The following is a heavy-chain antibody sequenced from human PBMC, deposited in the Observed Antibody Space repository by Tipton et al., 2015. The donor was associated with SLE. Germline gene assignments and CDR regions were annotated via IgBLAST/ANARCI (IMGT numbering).Heavy chain of an antibody. J-gene: IGHJ3*02. CDR1: GYSISSGYY. CDR2: INHSGST. CDR3: ATAGGSGSNDAFDI. D-gene: IGHD3-10*01. V-gene: IGHV4-34*01. Sequence: TLSLTCVVSGYSISSGYYWSWIRQPPGKGLEWIGEINHSGSTNYNPSLKSRVTISVDTSKNQFSLKLSSVTAADTAVYYCATAGGSGSNDAFDIWGQGTMVTVPS.